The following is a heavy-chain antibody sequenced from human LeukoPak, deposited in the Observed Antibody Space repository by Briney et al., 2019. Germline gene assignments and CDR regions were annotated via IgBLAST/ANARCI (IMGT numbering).Heavy chain of an antibody. D-gene: IGHD5-18*01. Sequence: SSVKVSRKASGGTFSSYAISWVRQAPGQGLEWMGGIIPIFGTANYAQKFQGRVTITTDESTSTAYMELSSLRSEDTAVYYCAREGTAMVYNWFDPWGQGTLVTVSS. CDR1: GGTFSSYA. CDR2: IIPIFGTA. CDR3: AREGTAMVYNWFDP. J-gene: IGHJ5*02. V-gene: IGHV1-69*05.